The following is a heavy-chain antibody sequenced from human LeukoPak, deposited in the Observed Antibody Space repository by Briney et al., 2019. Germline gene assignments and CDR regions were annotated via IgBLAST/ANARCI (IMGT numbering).Heavy chain of an antibody. CDR1: GFTFSSYG. CDR2: IWYDGSNK. CDR3: ARESRGGLRGYSYGSTIYYGMDV. D-gene: IGHD5-18*01. Sequence: GRSLRLSCAASGFTFSSYGMHWVRQAPGKGLEWVAVIWYDGSNKYYADSVKGRLTISRDNSKNTLYLQMNSLRAEDTAVYYCARESRGGLRGYSYGSTIYYGMDVWGQGTTVTVSS. J-gene: IGHJ6*02. V-gene: IGHV3-33*01.